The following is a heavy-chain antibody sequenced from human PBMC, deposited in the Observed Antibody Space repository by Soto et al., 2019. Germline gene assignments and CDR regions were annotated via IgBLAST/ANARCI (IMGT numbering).Heavy chain of an antibody. D-gene: IGHD4-17*01. CDR3: ARSTYDGDSVVFDY. V-gene: IGHV4-61*01. CDR1: CGSVSSGSYY. J-gene: IGHJ4*02. CDR2: IYYSGST. Sequence: PSETLSLTCTVSCGSVSSGSYYWSWIPQPPGKGLEWIGYIYYSGSTNYNPSLKSRVTISVDTSKNQFSLKLSSVTAADTAVYYCARSTYDGDSVVFDYWGQGTLVTVSS.